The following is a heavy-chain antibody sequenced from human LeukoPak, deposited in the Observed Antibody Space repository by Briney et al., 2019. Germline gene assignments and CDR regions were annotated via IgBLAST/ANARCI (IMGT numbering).Heavy chain of an antibody. CDR3: ARLGYGGSGWFFDF. CDR2: IRHDESDK. J-gene: IGHJ4*02. D-gene: IGHD6-19*01. CDR1: RFTFDDYG. Sequence: GGSLRLSCAASRFTFDDYGMSWVRQAPGKGLEWVAGIRHDESDKYYTDSVKGRFTISRDRSKDTLYLQMNSLRPEDTAVYYCARLGYGGSGWFFDFWGQGTLVTVSS. V-gene: IGHV3-33*08.